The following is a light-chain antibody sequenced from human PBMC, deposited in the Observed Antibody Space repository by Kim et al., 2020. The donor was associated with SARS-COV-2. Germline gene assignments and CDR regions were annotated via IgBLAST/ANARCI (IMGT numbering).Light chain of an antibody. CDR2: WSS. J-gene: IGKJ1*01. V-gene: IGKV4-1*01. CDR3: QQYFTTPWT. CDR1: RSVLHISNNKNY. Sequence: ATINCKSSRSVLHISNNKNYLAWYQQKPGQPPKLLIYWSSTRESGVPDRFSGSGSGTDFTLTISSLQAEDVAVYYCQQYFTTPWTFGQGTKVDIK.